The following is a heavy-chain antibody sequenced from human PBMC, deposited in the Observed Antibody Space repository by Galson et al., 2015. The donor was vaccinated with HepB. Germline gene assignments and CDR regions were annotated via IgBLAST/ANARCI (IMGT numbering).Heavy chain of an antibody. CDR3: ARGEDSGYGIFDY. CDR2: INHSGST. V-gene: IGHV4-34*01. J-gene: IGHJ4*02. Sequence: SETLSLTCAVYGGSFSGYYWSWIRQPPGKGLEWIGEINHSGSTNYNPSLKSRVTISVDTSKNQFSLKLSSVTAADTAVYYCARGEDSGYGIFDYWGQGTLVTVSS. D-gene: IGHD5-12*01. CDR1: GGSFSGYY.